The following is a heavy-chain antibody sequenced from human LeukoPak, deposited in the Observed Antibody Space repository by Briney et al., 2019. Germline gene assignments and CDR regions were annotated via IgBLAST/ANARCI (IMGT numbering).Heavy chain of an antibody. CDR2: ISYDGSNK. CDR3: AREGRLGELSPMDY. CDR1: GFTFSYYA. D-gene: IGHD3-16*02. V-gene: IGHV3-30*19. Sequence: GRSLRLSCSASGFTFSYYAIHWVRQAPGKGLEWVAVISYDGSNKYYADSVKGRFTISRDNSKNTLYLQMNSLRAEDTAVYYCAREGRLGELSPMDYWGQGTLVTVSS. J-gene: IGHJ4*02.